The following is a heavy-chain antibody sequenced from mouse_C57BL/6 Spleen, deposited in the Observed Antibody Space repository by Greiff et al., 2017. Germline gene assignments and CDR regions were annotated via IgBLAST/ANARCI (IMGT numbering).Heavy chain of an antibody. CDR3: ARGFRNAMDY. CDR2: ISSGSSTI. Sequence: EVKLVESGGGLVKPGGSLKLSCAASGFTFSDYGMHWVRQAPEKGLEWVAYISSGSSTIYYADTVKGRFTISRDNAKNTLFLQMTSLRSEDTAMYYCARGFRNAMDYWGQGTSVTVSS. V-gene: IGHV5-17*01. CDR1: GFTFSDYG. J-gene: IGHJ4*01.